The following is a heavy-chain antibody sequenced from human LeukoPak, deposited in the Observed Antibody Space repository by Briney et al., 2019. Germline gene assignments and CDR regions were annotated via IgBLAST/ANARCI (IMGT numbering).Heavy chain of an antibody. CDR3: AREGKDPQRFFDWWRWYFDY. D-gene: IGHD3-9*01. Sequence: GESLKISCKGSGYSFTSYWIGWVRQMPGEGLEWMGIIYPGDSGTRYSPSFQGQVTISADKSISTAYLQWSSLKASDTAVYYCAREGKDPQRFFDWWRWYFDYWGQGTRVTVSS. CDR1: GYSFTSYW. CDR2: IYPGDSGT. V-gene: IGHV5-51*01. J-gene: IGHJ4*02.